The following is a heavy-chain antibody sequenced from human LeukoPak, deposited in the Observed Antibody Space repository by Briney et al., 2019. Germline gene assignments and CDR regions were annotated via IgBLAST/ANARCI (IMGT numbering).Heavy chain of an antibody. Sequence: PWETLSLTCAVYGGSFSGYYWSWIRQPPGKGLEWIGEINHSGSTNYNPSLKSRVTISVDTSKNQFSLKLSSVTAADTAVYYCARGRRGDYWGQGTLVTVSS. V-gene: IGHV4-34*01. J-gene: IGHJ4*02. CDR3: ARGRRGDY. CDR1: GGSFSGYY. CDR2: INHSGST.